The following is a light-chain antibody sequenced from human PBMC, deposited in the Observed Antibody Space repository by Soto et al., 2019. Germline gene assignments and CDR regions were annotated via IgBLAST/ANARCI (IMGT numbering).Light chain of an antibody. Sequence: DIQMTQSPSTLSASVGDRITITCRASQSIAQWLAWYQQKSGGAPRLLIYEASNLESGVPGGFGGSGYGTEFTLTISSLQPDDFATYYCQQYNSYPVTFGQGTKLEIK. CDR1: QSIAQW. J-gene: IGKJ2*01. CDR3: QQYNSYPVT. V-gene: IGKV1-5*03. CDR2: EAS.